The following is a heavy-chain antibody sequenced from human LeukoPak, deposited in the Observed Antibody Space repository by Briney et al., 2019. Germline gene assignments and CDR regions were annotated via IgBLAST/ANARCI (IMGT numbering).Heavy chain of an antibody. Sequence: ASVKVSCKASGYTFTSYDINWVRQATGQGLEWMGWMNPNSGNTGYAQKFQGRVTMTRNTSISTAYMELSSLRSEDRAVYYCARARSVLRYFDWLLHDARWFDPWGQGTLVTVSS. D-gene: IGHD3-9*01. CDR2: MNPNSGNT. V-gene: IGHV1-8*01. J-gene: IGHJ5*02. CDR1: GYTFTSYD. CDR3: ARARSVLRYFDWLLHDARWFDP.